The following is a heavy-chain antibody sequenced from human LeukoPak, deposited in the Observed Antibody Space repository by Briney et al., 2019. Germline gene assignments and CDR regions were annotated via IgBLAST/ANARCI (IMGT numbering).Heavy chain of an antibody. D-gene: IGHD3-22*01. CDR3: AKIPDYYDNSGNAY. CDR2: ISGSGGST. V-gene: IGHV3-23*01. J-gene: IGHJ4*02. Sequence: PGGSLRLSCAASGFTFSSYAMSWVRQAPGKGLEWVSAISGSGGSTYYADSVKGRFTISRDNSKSTLCLQMNSLRAEDTAVYYCAKIPDYYDNSGNAYWGQGTLVTVSS. CDR1: GFTFSSYA.